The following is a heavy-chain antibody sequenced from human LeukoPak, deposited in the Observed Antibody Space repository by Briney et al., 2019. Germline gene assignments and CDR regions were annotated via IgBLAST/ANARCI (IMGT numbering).Heavy chain of an antibody. J-gene: IGHJ4*02. CDR3: VSKGYSASGSYDCDY. D-gene: IGHD3-10*01. V-gene: IGHV1-3*01. Sequence: ASVKVSCKPSGTGFPMHWVRQAPGQRLEWMGWINVTNGDTGYSREFLGKVTITRDASASTVYMELSSLSSEDTAVYYCVSKGYSASGSYDCDYWGQGTLVTVSS. CDR1: GTGFP. CDR2: INVTNGDT.